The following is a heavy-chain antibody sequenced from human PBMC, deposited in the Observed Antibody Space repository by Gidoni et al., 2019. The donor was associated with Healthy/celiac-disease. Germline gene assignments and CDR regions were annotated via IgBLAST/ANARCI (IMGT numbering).Heavy chain of an antibody. D-gene: IGHD5-12*01. CDR2: IIPIFGTA. Sequence: QVQLVQSGAEVKKPGSAVKVSCTASGGTFSSDAISWVRQAPGQGLEWMGGIIPIFGTANYAQKFHGRVTITADESTSTAYMELSSLRSEDTAVYYCASLIKSSGFDYYFDYWGQGTLVTVSS. CDR1: GGTFSSDA. V-gene: IGHV1-69*01. CDR3: ASLIKSSGFDYYFDY. J-gene: IGHJ4*02.